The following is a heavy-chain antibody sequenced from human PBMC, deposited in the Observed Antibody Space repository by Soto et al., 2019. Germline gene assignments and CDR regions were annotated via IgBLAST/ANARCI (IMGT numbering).Heavy chain of an antibody. CDR2: INHSGST. J-gene: IGHJ5*02. Sequence: PSETLSLTCAVHGGSFSGYYWSWIRQPPGKGLEWIGEINHSGSTNYNPSLKSRVTISVDTSKNQFSLKLSSVTAADTAVYYCARGGWFGDHGWFDPWGQGTLVTVSS. D-gene: IGHD3-10*01. V-gene: IGHV4-34*01. CDR1: GGSFSGYY. CDR3: ARGGWFGDHGWFDP.